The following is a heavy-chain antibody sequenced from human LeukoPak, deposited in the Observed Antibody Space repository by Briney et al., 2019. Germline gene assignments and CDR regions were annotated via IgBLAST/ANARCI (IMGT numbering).Heavy chain of an antibody. CDR3: TREGAAAGEYYYYYYMDV. CDR2: IRSKAYGGTT. CDR1: GFTFGDYA. J-gene: IGHJ6*03. D-gene: IGHD6-13*01. V-gene: IGHV3-49*03. Sequence: GSLRLSCTASGFTFGDYAMSWFRQAPGKGLEWVGFIRSKAYGGTTEYAASVKGRFTISRDDSKSIAYLQMNSLKTEDTAVYYCTREGAAAGEYYYYYYMDVWGKGTTVTVSS.